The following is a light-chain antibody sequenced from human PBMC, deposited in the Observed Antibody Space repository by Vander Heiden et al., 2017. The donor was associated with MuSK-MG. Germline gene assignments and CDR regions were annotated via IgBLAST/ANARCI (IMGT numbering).Light chain of an antibody. J-gene: IGKJ3*01. Sequence: DIQMTQSPSSLSASVGDRVTITCRASQGISNSLAWYQQKPGKAPKLLLYGASTLESGVPYRFSGSGSGTDYTLTISSLQPEDFATYYCQQYYSTPLFGPGTKVDIK. CDR3: QQYYSTPL. CDR2: GAS. V-gene: IGKV1-NL1*01. CDR1: QGISNS.